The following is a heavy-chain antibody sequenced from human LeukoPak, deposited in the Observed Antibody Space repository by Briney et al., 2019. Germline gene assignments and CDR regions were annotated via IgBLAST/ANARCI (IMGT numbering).Heavy chain of an antibody. CDR1: GFTFSSYS. V-gene: IGHV3-20*04. CDR3: ARSSYYDSSGYYGDYFDY. CDR2: INWNGSST. D-gene: IGHD3-22*01. J-gene: IGHJ4*02. Sequence: GGSLRLSCAASGFTFSSYSMSWVRQAPGKGLEWVSGINWNGSSTGYADSVKSRFTISRDNAKNSLYLQMNSLRAEDTALYYCARSSYYDSSGYYGDYFDYWGQGTLVTVSS.